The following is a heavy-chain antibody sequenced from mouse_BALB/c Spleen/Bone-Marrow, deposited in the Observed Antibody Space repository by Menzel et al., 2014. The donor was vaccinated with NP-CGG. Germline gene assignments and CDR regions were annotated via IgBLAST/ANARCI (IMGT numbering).Heavy chain of an antibody. CDR1: GFTFSSFG. V-gene: IGHV5-17*02. CDR3: ARGGNWDDFDV. J-gene: IGHJ1*01. CDR2: ISSGSTAI. Sequence: DVKLVESGGSLVQPGGSRKLSCAASGFTFSSFGVHWVRQAPEKGLEWVAYISSGSTAICYADTVKGRFTISRDNPKNTLFLQMTSLRSEDTAMYYCARGGNWDDFDVWGAGTTVTVSS. D-gene: IGHD4-1*01.